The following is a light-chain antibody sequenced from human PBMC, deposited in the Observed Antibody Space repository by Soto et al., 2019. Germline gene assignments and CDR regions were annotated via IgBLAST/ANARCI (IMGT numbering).Light chain of an antibody. CDR2: GAS. Sequence: EIVLTQSPGTLSLSPGERATLSCRASQRVSNNYLAWYQQKPGQAPRLLIYGASNRATGIPDRFSGSGSGTDFTLTISRLEPEDFAVYYCQQYVSSGTFGQGTKVDIK. J-gene: IGKJ1*01. V-gene: IGKV3-20*01. CDR1: QRVSNNY. CDR3: QQYVSSGT.